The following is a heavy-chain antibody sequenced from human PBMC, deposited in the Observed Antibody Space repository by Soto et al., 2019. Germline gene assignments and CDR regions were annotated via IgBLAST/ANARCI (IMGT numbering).Heavy chain of an antibody. V-gene: IGHV3-49*03. D-gene: IGHD3-10*01. CDR1: GFTFGDYA. J-gene: IGHJ5*02. Sequence: GGSLRLSCTASGFTFGDYAMSWFRQAPGKGLEWVGFIRSKAYGGTTEYAASVKGRFTISRDDSKSIAYLQMNSLKTEDTAVYYCTRDWALVRDNSYGSGIPIQPWFDPWGQGTLVTVSS. CDR2: IRSKAYGGTT. CDR3: TRDWALVRDNSYGSGIPIQPWFDP.